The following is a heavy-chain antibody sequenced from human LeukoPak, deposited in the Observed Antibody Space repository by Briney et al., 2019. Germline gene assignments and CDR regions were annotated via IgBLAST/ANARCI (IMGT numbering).Heavy chain of an antibody. CDR1: GDSISSYY. J-gene: IGHJ6*02. CDR3: AKTSVGYHYYGMDV. V-gene: IGHV4-59*01. Sequence: SETLSLTCTVSGDSISSYYWSWIRQPPGKGLEWIGYIYYSGSTNYNPSLKSRVTISVDTSKNQFSLKLSSVTAADTAVYYCAKTSVGYHYYGMDVWGQGTTVTVSS. CDR2: IYYSGST.